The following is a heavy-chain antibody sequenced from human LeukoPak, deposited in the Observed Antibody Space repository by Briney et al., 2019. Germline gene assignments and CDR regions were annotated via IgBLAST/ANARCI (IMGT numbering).Heavy chain of an antibody. Sequence: SETLSLTCAVSGGSISSGGYSWSWIRQPPGKGLEWIGYIYHSGSTYYNPSLKSRVTISVDRSKNQFSLKLSSVTAADTAVYYCARLSGVAYWGQGTLVTVSS. CDR2: IYHSGST. V-gene: IGHV4-30-2*01. CDR3: ARLSGVAY. CDR1: GGSISSGGYS. J-gene: IGHJ4*02. D-gene: IGHD2-15*01.